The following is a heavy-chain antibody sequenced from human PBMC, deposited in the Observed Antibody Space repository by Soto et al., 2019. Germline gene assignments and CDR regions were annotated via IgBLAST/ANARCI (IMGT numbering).Heavy chain of an antibody. D-gene: IGHD5-12*01. J-gene: IGHJ4*02. Sequence: GGSLRLSWAGSGFTFSSYGMHWVRQSPGKGLEWVAVISYDGNDEQYADSVKGRFTISRDNFKNTLYLEMNSLRAEDTAAYYCVRRWLQGYDHWGQGTPGHSLL. V-gene: IGHV3-30*03. CDR2: ISYDGNDE. CDR3: VRRWLQGYDH. CDR1: GFTFSSYG.